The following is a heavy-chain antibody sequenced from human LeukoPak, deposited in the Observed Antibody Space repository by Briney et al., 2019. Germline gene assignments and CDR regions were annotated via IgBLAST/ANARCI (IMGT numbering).Heavy chain of an antibody. CDR2: ISYDGSNK. Sequence: PGGSLRLSCAASGFTFSSYAMHWVRQAPGKGLEWVAVISYDGSNKYYADSVKGRFTISRDNSKNTLYLQMNSLRAEDTAVYYCARDAVKGYYYYYMDVWGKGTTVTVSS. CDR3: ARDAVKGYYYYYMDV. CDR1: GFTFSSYA. V-gene: IGHV3-30-3*01. J-gene: IGHJ6*03.